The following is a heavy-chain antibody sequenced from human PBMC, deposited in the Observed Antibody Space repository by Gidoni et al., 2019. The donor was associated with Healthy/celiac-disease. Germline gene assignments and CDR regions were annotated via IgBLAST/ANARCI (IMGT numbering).Heavy chain of an antibody. V-gene: IGHV3-43D*03. Sequence: EVQLVESGGVVVQPGGSLRLSCSASGFTFDDYAMHWVRQAPGKGLEWVSLISWDGGSTYYADSVKGRFTISRDNSKNSLYLQMNSLRAEDTALYYCAKDMGYSSSWYFDYWGQGTLVTVSS. CDR2: ISWDGGST. CDR3: AKDMGYSSSWYFDY. J-gene: IGHJ4*02. CDR1: GFTFDDYA. D-gene: IGHD6-13*01.